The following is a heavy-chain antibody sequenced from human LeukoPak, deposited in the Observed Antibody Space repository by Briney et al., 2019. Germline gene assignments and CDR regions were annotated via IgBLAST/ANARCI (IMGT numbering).Heavy chain of an antibody. J-gene: IGHJ6*03. D-gene: IGHD5-24*01. CDR2: INPSGGST. CDR3: ARAQPTNGYNSDYYYYYYMDV. V-gene: IGHV1-46*01. Sequence: GASVKVSCKASGYTFTSYYMHWVRQAPGQGLEWMGIINPSGGSTSYAQKFQGRVTMTRDMSTSTVYMELSSLRSEDTAVYYCARAQPTNGYNSDYYYYYYMDVWGKGTTVTVPS. CDR1: GYTFTSYY.